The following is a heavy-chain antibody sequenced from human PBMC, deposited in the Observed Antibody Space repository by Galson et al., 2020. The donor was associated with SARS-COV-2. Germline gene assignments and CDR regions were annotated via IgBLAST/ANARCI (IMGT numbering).Heavy chain of an antibody. J-gene: IGHJ4*01. CDR3: AKLQGDSDRDDVNYGVRGH. D-gene: IGHD3-16*01. Sequence: GESLKISCKGSGYSFSNYWVAWVRQMPGQGLEWMGIIDPADSDVKYSPSFRGQVTIPADKTISAAYLQWSSLKASDTAMYYCAKLQGDSDRDDVNYGVRGHWCHGTLVTVCS. V-gene: IGHV5-51*01. CDR1: GYSFSNYW. CDR2: IDPADSDV.